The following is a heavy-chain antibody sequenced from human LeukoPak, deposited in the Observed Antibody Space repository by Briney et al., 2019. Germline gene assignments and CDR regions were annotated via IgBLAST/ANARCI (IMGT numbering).Heavy chain of an antibody. CDR1: GGSISSGNYY. CDR3: ARELITFGGVIVRNNWFDP. J-gene: IGHJ5*02. D-gene: IGHD3-16*02. Sequence: SETLSLTCTVSGGSISSGNYYWNWIRQPAGKGLEWIGRIYTSGSTNYNPSLKSRVTMSIDTSKNQFSLKLSSVTAADTAVYYCARELITFGGVIVRNNWFDPWGQGTLVTVSS. CDR2: IYTSGST. V-gene: IGHV4-61*02.